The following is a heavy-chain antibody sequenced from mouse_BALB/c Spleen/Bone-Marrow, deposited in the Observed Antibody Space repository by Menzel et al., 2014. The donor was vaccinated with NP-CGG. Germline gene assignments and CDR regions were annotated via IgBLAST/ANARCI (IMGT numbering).Heavy chain of an antibody. J-gene: IGHJ3*01. V-gene: IGHV5-6-5*01. CDR3: ARGNGFEGFAY. CDR2: ISSGGST. D-gene: IGHD1-2*01. CDR1: GFTFSSYA. Sequence: EVQRVESGGGLVKPGGSLKLSCAASGFTFSSYAMSWVRQTPEKRLEWVASISSGGSTYYPDSVKGRFTISRDNARNILYLQMSSLRSGDTAMYYCARGNGFEGFAYWGQGTLVTVSA.